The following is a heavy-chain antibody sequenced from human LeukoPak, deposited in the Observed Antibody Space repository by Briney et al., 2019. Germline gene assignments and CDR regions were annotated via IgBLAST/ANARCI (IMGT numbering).Heavy chain of an antibody. CDR2: IYHSGST. D-gene: IGHD3-9*01. V-gene: IGHV4-4*02. Sequence: SETLSLTCAVSGGSIGSDNWWTWVRQPPGKGLEWIGEIYHSGSTNYNPSLKSRVTISVDKSKNQFSLKLSSVTAEDTAVYYCASGLRYFDLYYWGQGTLVTVSS. CDR1: GGSIGSDNW. J-gene: IGHJ4*02. CDR3: ASGLRYFDLYY.